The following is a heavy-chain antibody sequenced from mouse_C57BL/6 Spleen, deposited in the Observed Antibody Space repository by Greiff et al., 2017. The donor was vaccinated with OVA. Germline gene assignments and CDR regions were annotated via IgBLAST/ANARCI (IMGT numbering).Heavy chain of an antibody. CDR1: GFNIKDDY. CDR3: TTSSYGAMDY. CDR2: IDPENGDT. J-gene: IGHJ4*01. Sequence: LVESGAELVRPGASVKLSCTASGFNIKDDYMHWVKQRPEQGLEWIGWIDPENGDTEYASKFQGKATITADTSSNTAYLQLSSLTSEDTAVYYCTTSSYGAMDYWGQGTSVTVSS. V-gene: IGHV14-4*01. D-gene: IGHD1-1*01.